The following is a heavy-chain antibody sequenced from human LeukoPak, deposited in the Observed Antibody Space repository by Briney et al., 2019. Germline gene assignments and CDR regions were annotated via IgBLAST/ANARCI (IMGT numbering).Heavy chain of an antibody. J-gene: IGHJ4*02. Sequence: GVSLRLSCAASGFTLSSYWMSWVRQAPGKGLEWVANIKQDGSDKYYVDSVKGRFTISRDNAKNSLYLQMNSLRAEDTAVYYCAREGGLHYWGQGTLVTVSS. CDR3: AREGGLHY. CDR1: GFTLSSYW. CDR2: IKQDGSDK. V-gene: IGHV3-7*01.